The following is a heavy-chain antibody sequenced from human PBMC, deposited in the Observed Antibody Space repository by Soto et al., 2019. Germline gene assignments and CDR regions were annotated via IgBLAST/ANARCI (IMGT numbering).Heavy chain of an antibody. J-gene: IGHJ4*02. CDR1: GFTFSLSA. V-gene: IGHV3-33*01. Sequence: QVQLVESGGGVVQPGRSLRLSCAASGFTFSLSAIHWVRQAPGKGLEWVAAIWGDGSDKKYADSVKGRFTVSRDNSKNTLYLQMNSLRDEDTAVYFCARSGDCTGTSCHLRGPFDSWGPGTLVTVSS. D-gene: IGHD2-8*02. CDR3: ARSGDCTGTSCHLRGPFDS. CDR2: IWGDGSDK.